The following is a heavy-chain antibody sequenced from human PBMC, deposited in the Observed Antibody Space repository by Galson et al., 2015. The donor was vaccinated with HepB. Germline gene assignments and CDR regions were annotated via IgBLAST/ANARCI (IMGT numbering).Heavy chain of an antibody. D-gene: IGHD6-19*01. CDR2: IYYSGST. CDR3: ARRSIAVAGWDY. J-gene: IGHJ4*02. CDR1: GGSISSYY. Sequence: TLSLTCTVSGGSISSYYWSWIRQPPGKGLEWIGSIYYSGSTYYNPSLKSRVTISVDTSKNQFSLKLSSVTAADTAVYYCARRSIAVAGWDYWGQGTLVTVSS. V-gene: IGHV4-59*05.